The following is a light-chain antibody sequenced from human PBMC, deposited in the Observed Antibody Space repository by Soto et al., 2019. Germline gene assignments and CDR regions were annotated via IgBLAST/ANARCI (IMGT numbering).Light chain of an antibody. V-gene: IGKV3-20*01. Sequence: EIVLTQSTGTLSLSPGERATLSCRASQSVSSSYLAWYQQKPGQAPRLLIYGASSRATGIPDRFSGSGSGTAFTLNISRLEPEDFAVYYCQQYGSSRTFGQGTKVDIK. CDR1: QSVSSSY. CDR2: GAS. CDR3: QQYGSSRT. J-gene: IGKJ1*01.